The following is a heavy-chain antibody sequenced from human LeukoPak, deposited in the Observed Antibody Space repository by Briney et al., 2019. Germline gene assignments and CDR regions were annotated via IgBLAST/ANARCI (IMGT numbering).Heavy chain of an antibody. V-gene: IGHV6-1*01. D-gene: IGHD2-15*01. CDR3: ARARYCSGGSCYDEFDY. CDR1: GDSVSSNSAA. CDR2: TYYRSKWYN. Sequence: SQTLSLTCAISGDSVSSNSAAWNWIRQFPSRGLEWLGRTYYRSKWYNDYAVSVKSRITINPDTSKNQFSLQLNSVTPEDTAVYYCARARYCSGGSCYDEFDYWGQGTLVTVSS. J-gene: IGHJ4*02.